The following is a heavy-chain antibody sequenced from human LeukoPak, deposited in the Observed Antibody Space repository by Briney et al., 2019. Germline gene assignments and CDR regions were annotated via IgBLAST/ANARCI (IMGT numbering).Heavy chain of an antibody. V-gene: IGHV4-34*01. J-gene: IGHJ3*02. CDR1: GGSFSGYY. Sequence: SETLSLTCAVYGGSFSGYYWSWIRQPPGKGLEWIGEINHSGSTNYNPSLKSRVTISVDTSKNQFSLKLSSVTAADTAVYYCATIAAAGTPDDALDIWGQGTMVTVSS. CDR3: ATIAAAGTPDDALDI. D-gene: IGHD6-13*01. CDR2: INHSGST.